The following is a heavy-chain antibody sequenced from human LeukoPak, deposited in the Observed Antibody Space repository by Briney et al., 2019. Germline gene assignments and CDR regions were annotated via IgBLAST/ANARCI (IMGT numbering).Heavy chain of an antibody. CDR1: GYTFRYYW. CDR2: IYPDDSDT. Sequence: GESLKISCTGSGYTFRYYWIGWVRQMPGKGLEWMGIIYPDDSDTKYSPSFQGQVTISADKSINTVYLQWSSLKASDTAMYYCATQTPKSHGDWFDPWGQGTLVTVSS. D-gene: IGHD3-10*01. V-gene: IGHV5-51*01. CDR3: ATQTPKSHGDWFDP. J-gene: IGHJ5*02.